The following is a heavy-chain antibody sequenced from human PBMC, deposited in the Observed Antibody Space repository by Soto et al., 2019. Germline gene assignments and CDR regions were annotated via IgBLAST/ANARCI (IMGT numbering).Heavy chain of an antibody. J-gene: IGHJ5*02. CDR2: IFYSGST. Sequence: SETLSLTCTVSGDSITRSNFYWGWIRQPPGKGLEWLGSIFYSGSTFYNPALKSRVTFSVDTSKNHFSLKLSSVTAADTAVYYCARHKTTMLTVVSAFDPWGQGTRSPSPQ. D-gene: IGHD3-22*01. CDR1: GDSITRSNFY. V-gene: IGHV4-39*02. CDR3: ARHKTTMLTVVSAFDP.